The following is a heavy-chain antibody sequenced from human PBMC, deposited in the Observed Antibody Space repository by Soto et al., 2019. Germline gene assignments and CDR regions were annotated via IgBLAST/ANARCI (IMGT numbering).Heavy chain of an antibody. CDR2: IYYSGTT. Sequence: SETLSRTCIVSGGSISTGDNYWSWIRQPPGKGLEWIGYIYYSGTTYYNPSLKSRATISADTSTSTDYMELTSLRSEDTAVFYCARAPSSDYGMDVWGQGTTVTVSS. CDR1: GGSISTGDNY. V-gene: IGHV4-30-4*02. J-gene: IGHJ6*02. D-gene: IGHD3-3*01. CDR3: ARAPSSDYGMDV.